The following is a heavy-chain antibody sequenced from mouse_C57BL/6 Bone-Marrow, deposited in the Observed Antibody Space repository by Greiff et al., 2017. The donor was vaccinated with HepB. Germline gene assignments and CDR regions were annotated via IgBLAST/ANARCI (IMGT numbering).Heavy chain of an antibody. J-gene: IGHJ3*01. D-gene: IGHD1-1*01. V-gene: IGHV1-50*01. CDR2: IDPSDSYT. Sequence: WVKQRPGQGLEWIGEIDPSDSYTNYNQKFKGKATLTVDTSSSTAYMQLSSLTSEDSAVYYCARWYYGRFAYCGQGTLVTVSA. CDR3: ARWYYGRFAY.